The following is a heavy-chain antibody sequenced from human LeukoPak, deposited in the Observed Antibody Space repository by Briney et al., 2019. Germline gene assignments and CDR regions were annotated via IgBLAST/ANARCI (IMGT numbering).Heavy chain of an antibody. Sequence: PGGALRLSCAASGFTFSSYWMSWVRQAPGKGLEWVASIKQDGSEKYYVDSVKGRFTISRDNAKNSLYLQMNSLRAEDTAVYYCARDSRVYCSGGSCLIDYWGQGTLVTVSS. CDR3: ARDSRVYCSGGSCLIDY. CDR2: IKQDGSEK. D-gene: IGHD2-15*01. CDR1: GFTFSSYW. V-gene: IGHV3-7*03. J-gene: IGHJ4*02.